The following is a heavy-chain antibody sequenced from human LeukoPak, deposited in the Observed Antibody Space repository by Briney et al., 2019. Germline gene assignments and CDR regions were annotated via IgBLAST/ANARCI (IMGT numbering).Heavy chain of an antibody. Sequence: PGGSRRLSCAASGFTFSTYCMHWVRQAPGKGPMWVSRICPDGTVTNYADSVKARFIISRDSARNTVYLQMNSLRVEDTAVYYCVRDFRSADYWGQGTLVTVSS. J-gene: IGHJ4*02. CDR1: GFTFSTYC. V-gene: IGHV3-74*01. CDR3: VRDFRSADY. CDR2: ICPDGTVT.